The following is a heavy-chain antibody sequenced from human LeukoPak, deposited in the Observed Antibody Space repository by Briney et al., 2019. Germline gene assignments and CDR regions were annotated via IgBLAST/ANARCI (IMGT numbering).Heavy chain of an antibody. CDR1: GGSISSYY. Sequence: SETLSLTCTVSGGSISSYYWSWIRQPPGKGLEWIGYIYYSGSTNYNPSLKSRVTISVDTSKNQFSLKLSSVTAADTAVYYCARGQTMDRFDYWGQGTLVTVSS. CDR2: IYYSGST. D-gene: IGHD3-10*01. V-gene: IGHV4-59*08. J-gene: IGHJ4*02. CDR3: ARGQTMDRFDY.